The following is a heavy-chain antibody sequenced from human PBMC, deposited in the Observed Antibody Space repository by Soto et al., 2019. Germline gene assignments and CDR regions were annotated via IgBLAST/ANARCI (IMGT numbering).Heavy chain of an antibody. CDR3: ANSYQMRPHDAFDI. V-gene: IGHV1-3*01. CDR2: INAGNGNT. D-gene: IGHD2-15*01. CDR1: GYTFTSYA. J-gene: IGHJ3*02. Sequence: GASVKVSCKASGYTFTSYAMHWVRQAPGQRLEWMGWINAGNGNTKYSQKFQGRVTITRDTSASTAYMELSSLRSEDTAVYYCANSYQMRPHDAFDIWGQGTMVTVSS.